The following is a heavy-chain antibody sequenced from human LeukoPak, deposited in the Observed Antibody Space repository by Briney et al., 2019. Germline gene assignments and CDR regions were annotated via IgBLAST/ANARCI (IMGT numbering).Heavy chain of an antibody. V-gene: IGHV3-64D*09. CDR1: GFTFSRYS. J-gene: IGHJ4*02. D-gene: IGHD3-3*01. CDR2: ISGNGGST. Sequence: GGSLRLSCSASGFTFSRYSMHWVRQAPGKGLEYVSAISGNGGSTYYADSVKGRFTISRDNSKNTLYLQMSSLRTEDTAIYYCVKAQYDFWSGLEYWGQGTLVTVSS. CDR3: VKAQYDFWSGLEY.